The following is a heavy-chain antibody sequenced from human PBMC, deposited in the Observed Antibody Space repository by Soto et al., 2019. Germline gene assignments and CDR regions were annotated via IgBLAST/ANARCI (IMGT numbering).Heavy chain of an antibody. V-gene: IGHV1-18*01. D-gene: IGHD2-15*01. CDR1: GYTFTSYG. CDR3: AREVGWFAR. J-gene: IGHJ5*02. Sequence: QVQLVQSGAEVKKPGASVKVSCKASGYTFTSYGISWVRQAPGQGLEWMGWISAYNGNTNFARKLQGRVTITTVTSPSTAYMELRSRRSDDTAVYYCAREVGWFARWGQGTLVTVSS. CDR2: ISAYNGNT.